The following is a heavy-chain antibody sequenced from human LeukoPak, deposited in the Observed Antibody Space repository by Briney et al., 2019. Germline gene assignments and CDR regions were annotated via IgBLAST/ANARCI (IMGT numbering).Heavy chain of an antibody. Sequence: GGSLGLSCAASGFTFSSYGMHWVRQAPGKGLEWVAVISYDGSNKYYADSVKGRFTISRDNSKSTPYLQMNSLRAEDTAVYYCAKISTTYGDFDYFDYWGQGTLVTVSS. J-gene: IGHJ4*02. CDR1: GFTFSSYG. V-gene: IGHV3-30*18. D-gene: IGHD4-17*01. CDR3: AKISTTYGDFDYFDY. CDR2: ISYDGSNK.